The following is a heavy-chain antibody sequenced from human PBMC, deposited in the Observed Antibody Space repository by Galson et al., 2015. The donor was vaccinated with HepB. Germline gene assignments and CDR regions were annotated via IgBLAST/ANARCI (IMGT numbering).Heavy chain of an antibody. V-gene: IGHV1-46*03. CDR2: INPSGGST. CDR3: ASSSSGWYGEFDY. D-gene: IGHD6-19*01. J-gene: IGHJ4*02. Sequence: CKASGYTFTSYYMHWVRQAPGQGLEWMGIINPSGGSTSYAQKFQGRVTMTRDTSTSTVYMELSSLRSEDTAVYYCASSSSGWYGEFDYWGQGTLVTVSS. CDR1: GYTFTSYY.